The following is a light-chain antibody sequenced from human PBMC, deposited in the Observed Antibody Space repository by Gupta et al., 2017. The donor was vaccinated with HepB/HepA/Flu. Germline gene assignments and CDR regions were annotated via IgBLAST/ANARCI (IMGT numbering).Light chain of an antibody. J-gene: IGLJ2*01. Sequence: QSALTQPASVSGSPGQSITISCTGTSSDVGGDKYVSWYQQHPGEAPKLMSYDVSDRPSGVSNRFSGSKSGNKASLNSSGLQPEDEADYYCSSYTSSTRVFGGGTKLTVL. CDR1: SSDVGGDKY. CDR2: DVS. V-gene: IGLV2-14*03. CDR3: SSYTSSTRV.